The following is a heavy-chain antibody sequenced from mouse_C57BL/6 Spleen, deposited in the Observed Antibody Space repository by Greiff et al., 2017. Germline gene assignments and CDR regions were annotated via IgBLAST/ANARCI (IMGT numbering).Heavy chain of an antibody. Sequence: QVHVKQSGAELVRPGASVKLSCKASGYTFTDYYINWVKQRPGQGLEWIARIYPGSGNTYYNEKFKGKATLTAEKSSSTAYMQLSSLTSEDSAVYFCARYQDYGSFYFDYWGQGTTLTVSS. CDR1: GYTFTDYY. J-gene: IGHJ2*01. CDR3: ARYQDYGSFYFDY. D-gene: IGHD1-1*01. CDR2: IYPGSGNT. V-gene: IGHV1-76*01.